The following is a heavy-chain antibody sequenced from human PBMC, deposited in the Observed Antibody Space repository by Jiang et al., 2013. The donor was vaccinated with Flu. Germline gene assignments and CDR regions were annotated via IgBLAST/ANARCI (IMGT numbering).Heavy chain of an antibody. D-gene: IGHD2-21*02. Sequence: DYYIHWVRQAPGQGLEWMGWMNPDSGNTKSAQNFQGRLTMTRDTSINTAYMELTKLTSDDTAIYYCAKVTPTAFDPWGQGTLVTVSS. J-gene: IGHJ5*02. CDR1: DYY. CDR2: MNPDSGNT. CDR3: AKVTPTAFDP. V-gene: IGHV1-2*02.